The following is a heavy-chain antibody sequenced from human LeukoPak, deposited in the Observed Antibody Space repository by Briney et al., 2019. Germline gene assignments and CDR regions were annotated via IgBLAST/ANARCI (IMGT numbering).Heavy chain of an antibody. CDR3: ARISTVTRTQNWFDP. V-gene: IGHV1-18*01. CDR2: ISAYNGNT. CDR1: GYTFTSYG. D-gene: IGHD4-17*01. J-gene: IGHJ5*02. Sequence: VSVKVSYKASGYTFTSYGIRWVRQAPGQGREWMGWISAYNGNTNYAQKLQGRVTMTTDTSTSTAYMELRSLRSDDTAVYYCARISTVTRTQNWFDPWGQGTLVTVSS.